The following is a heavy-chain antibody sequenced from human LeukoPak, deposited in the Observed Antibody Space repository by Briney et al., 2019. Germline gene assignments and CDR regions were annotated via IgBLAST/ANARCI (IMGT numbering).Heavy chain of an antibody. CDR2: ISTGTSHT. CDR3: AREGTVTTGYGMDV. CDR1: GFTFSSYA. J-gene: IGHJ6*02. Sequence: GGSLRLSCAASGFTFSSYAMNWVRQAPGRGLEWLSSISTGTSHTYYVDSVKGRFTISRDNAKNSLYLQMNSLRAEDTAVYYCAREGTVTTGYGMDVWGQGTTVTASS. V-gene: IGHV3-21*01. D-gene: IGHD4-17*01.